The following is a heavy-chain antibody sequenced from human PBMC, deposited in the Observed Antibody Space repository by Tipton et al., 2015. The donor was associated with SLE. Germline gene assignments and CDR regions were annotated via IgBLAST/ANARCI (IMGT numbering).Heavy chain of an antibody. CDR2: INWNGGST. D-gene: IGHD3-3*01. Sequence: SLRPSCAASGFTFDDYGMSWVRQAPGKGLEWVSGINWNGGSTGYADSVKGRFTISRDNAKNSLYLQMNSLRAEDTALYYCARESLLATPFTIVGVVNDAFDIWGQGTMFTVSS. J-gene: IGHJ3*02. CDR3: ARESLLATPFTIVGVVNDAFDI. CDR1: GFTFDDYG. V-gene: IGHV3-20*04.